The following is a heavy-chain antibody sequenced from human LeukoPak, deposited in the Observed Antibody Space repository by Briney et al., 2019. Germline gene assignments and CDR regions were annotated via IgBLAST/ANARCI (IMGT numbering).Heavy chain of an antibody. J-gene: IGHJ4*02. CDR2: IYYSGST. CDR3: ARHVYDSSGYYVMGD. V-gene: IGHV4-39*01. D-gene: IGHD3-22*01. CDR1: GGSISSSSYY. Sequence: PSETLSLTCTVPGGSISSSSYYWGWIRQPPGKGLEWIGSIYYSGSTYYNPSPKSRVTISVDTSKNQFSLKLSSVTAADTAVYYCARHVYDSSGYYVMGDWGQGTLVTVSS.